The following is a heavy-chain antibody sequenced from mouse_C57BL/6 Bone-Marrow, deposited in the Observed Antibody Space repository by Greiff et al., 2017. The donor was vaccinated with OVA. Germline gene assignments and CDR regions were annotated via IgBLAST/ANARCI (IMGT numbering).Heavy chain of an antibody. CDR2: IDPSDSET. CDR1: GYTFTSYW. D-gene: IGHD1-1*01. V-gene: IGHV1-52*01. Sequence: QVQLQQPGAELARPGSSVKLSCKASGYTFTSYWMHWVKQRPIQGLEWIGNIDPSDSETHYNQKFKDKATLTVDKSSSTAYMQLSSLTSEDSAVYYSARSRYGSSYEGYFGDWGQGTTLTVSS. J-gene: IGHJ2*01. CDR3: ARSRYGSSYEGYFGD.